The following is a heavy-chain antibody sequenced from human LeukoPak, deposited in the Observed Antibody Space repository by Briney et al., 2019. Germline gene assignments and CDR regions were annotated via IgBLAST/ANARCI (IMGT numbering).Heavy chain of an antibody. J-gene: IGHJ4*02. D-gene: IGHD5-18*01. CDR2: INPSGGST. V-gene: IGHV1-46*01. CDR1: GYTFTSCY. CDR3: ARDRRGYSYGTGGGFFDY. Sequence: ASVKVSCKASGYTFTSCYMHWVRQAPGQGLEWMGIINPSGGSTSYAQKFQGRVTMTRDTSTSTVYMELSSLRSEDTAVYYCARDRRGYSYGTGGGFFDYWGQGTLVTVSS.